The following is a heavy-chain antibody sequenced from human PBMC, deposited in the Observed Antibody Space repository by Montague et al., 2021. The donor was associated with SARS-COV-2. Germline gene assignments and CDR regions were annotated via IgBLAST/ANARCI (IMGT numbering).Heavy chain of an antibody. CDR2: ISSSGSTI. Sequence: SLGLSCAASGFTFNSYEMNWVRQAPGKGLEWVPYISSSGSTIYYADSVKGRFTISRDNAKNSLYLQMNSLRAEDTAVYYCAATSGDIVVVVAAYYGMDVWGQGTTVTVSS. V-gene: IGHV3-48*03. CDR3: AATSGDIVVVVAAYYGMDV. D-gene: IGHD2-15*01. J-gene: IGHJ6*02. CDR1: GFTFNSYE.